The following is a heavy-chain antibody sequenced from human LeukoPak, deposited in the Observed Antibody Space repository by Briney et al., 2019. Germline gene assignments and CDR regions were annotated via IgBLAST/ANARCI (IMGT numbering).Heavy chain of an antibody. D-gene: IGHD5-18*01. J-gene: IGHJ4*02. V-gene: IGHV3-30*04. Sequence: GGSLRLSCAASGFTFSSYAMHWVRQAPGKGLEWVAVISYDGSNKYYADSVKGRFTISRDNTKNTLYLQMNSLRAEDTAVYYCARVKGGDTAEGPDFWGQGTLVTVSS. CDR1: GFTFSSYA. CDR3: ARVKGGDTAEGPDF. CDR2: ISYDGSNK.